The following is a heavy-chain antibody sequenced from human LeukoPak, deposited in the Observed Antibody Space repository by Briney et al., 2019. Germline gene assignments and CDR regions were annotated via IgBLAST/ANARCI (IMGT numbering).Heavy chain of an antibody. Sequence: GGSLRLSCAASGFTFSSYAMHWVRQAPGKGLEYVSAISSNGGSTYYANSVKGRFTISRDNSKNTLYLQMGSLRAEDMAVYYCARGAADHHDAFDIWGQGTMVTVSS. CDR3: ARGAADHHDAFDI. J-gene: IGHJ3*02. D-gene: IGHD6-13*01. V-gene: IGHV3-64*01. CDR1: GFTFSSYA. CDR2: ISSNGGST.